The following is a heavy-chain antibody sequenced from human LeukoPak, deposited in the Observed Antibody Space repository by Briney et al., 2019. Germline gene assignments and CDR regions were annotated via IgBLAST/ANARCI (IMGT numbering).Heavy chain of an antibody. D-gene: IGHD6-13*01. Sequence: KPGGSLRLSCAASGFAFSSSWMLWVRQAPGKGLVWVSRINSDGTYTNYADSVKGRFTISRDNAKNTLYLQMNSLRAEDTAVYYCARGGSGSSPYFDYWGQGTLVTVSS. V-gene: IGHV3-74*01. CDR1: GFAFSSSW. J-gene: IGHJ4*02. CDR3: ARGGSGSSPYFDY. CDR2: INSDGTYT.